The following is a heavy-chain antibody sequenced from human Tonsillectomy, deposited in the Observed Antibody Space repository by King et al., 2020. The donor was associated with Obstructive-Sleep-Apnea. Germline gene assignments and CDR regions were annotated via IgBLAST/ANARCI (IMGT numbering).Heavy chain of an antibody. D-gene: IGHD3-3*02. J-gene: IGHJ6*02. Sequence: VQLVESGGGLVQPGGSLRLSCADSGFTFSSYWMQWVREALGTGLVWVSRVNSDGSSTTYAESVEGRFTISRDHAKNTLFLQMNSLRAEDTAGYYCARVAFSSPHFYYCGMDVWGQGTTVTVSS. CDR3: ARVAFSSPHFYYCGMDV. CDR1: GFTFSSYW. CDR2: VNSDGSST. V-gene: IGHV3-74*03.